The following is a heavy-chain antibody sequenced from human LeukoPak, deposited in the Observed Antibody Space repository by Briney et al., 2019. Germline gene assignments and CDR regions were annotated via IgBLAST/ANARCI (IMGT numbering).Heavy chain of an antibody. V-gene: IGHV4-34*01. CDR1: GGSFSGYN. CDR2: INHSGST. D-gene: IGHD4-17*01. J-gene: IGHJ4*02. CDR3: ARALPTVTFDY. Sequence: KPSETLSLTCAVYGGSFSGYNWSWIRQPPGKGLEWIGEINHSGSTNYNPSLKSRVTISVDRSKNQFSLKLSSVTAADTAVYYCARALPTVTFDYWGQGTLVTVSS.